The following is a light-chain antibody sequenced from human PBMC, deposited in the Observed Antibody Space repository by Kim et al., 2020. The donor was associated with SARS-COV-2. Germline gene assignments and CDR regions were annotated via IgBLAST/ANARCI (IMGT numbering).Light chain of an antibody. J-gene: IGKJ2*03. V-gene: IGKV3-11*01. CDR1: QSVSSY. Sequence: LSPGERATHSCRASQSVSSYLAGYQQKPGQAPRLLIYDASNRATGIPARFSGSGSGTDFTLTISSLEPEDFAVYYCQQRSNWPPYSFGQGTKLEI. CDR3: QQRSNWPPYS. CDR2: DAS.